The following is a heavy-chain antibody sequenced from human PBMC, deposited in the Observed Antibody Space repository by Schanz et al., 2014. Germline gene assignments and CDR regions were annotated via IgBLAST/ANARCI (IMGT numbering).Heavy chain of an antibody. J-gene: IGHJ4*02. CDR3: VRDSFFAFDY. Sequence: EVQLVESGGGLVQPGGSLRLSCTASGFTFSSYSMNWVRQAPGKGPEWVSYIRSSSTPIYYADSVKGRFTISRDNAKNSLYLQMNSLRAEDTAVYYCVRDSFFAFDYWGQGTLVTVSS. CDR2: IRSSSTPI. V-gene: IGHV3-48*01. D-gene: IGHD3-3*01. CDR1: GFTFSSYS.